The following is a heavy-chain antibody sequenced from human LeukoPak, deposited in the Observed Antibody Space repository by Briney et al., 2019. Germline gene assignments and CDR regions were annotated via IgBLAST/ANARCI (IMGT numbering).Heavy chain of an antibody. CDR2: MHHSGST. J-gene: IGHJ4*02. V-gene: IGHV4-38-2*02. Sequence: SETLSLTCTVSGGSISSYYWGWIRQPPGKGLEWIGSMHHSGSTFISPSLNSRVTISMQTSKNQFSMKLGSVTAADTAVYYCTRSTHSIRAAGGFDNWGQGTLVTVSS. D-gene: IGHD6-13*01. CDR1: GGSISSYY. CDR3: TRSTHSIRAAGGFDN.